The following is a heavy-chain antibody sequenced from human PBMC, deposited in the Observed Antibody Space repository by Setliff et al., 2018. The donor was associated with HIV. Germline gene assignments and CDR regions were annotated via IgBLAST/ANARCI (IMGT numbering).Heavy chain of an antibody. CDR1: GGSISAYF. CDR3: ARDLPDLTGRSLDP. J-gene: IGHJ5*02. Sequence: SETLSLTCTVSGGSISAYFWTWIRQPAGKGLEWIGRIYSGGSTNYNPSLNSRVTMSVDTSKNQFSLKLNSVTAADTAVYYCARDLPDLTGRSLDPWGRGTLVTVSS. V-gene: IGHV4-4*07. CDR2: IYSGGST. D-gene: IGHD7-27*01.